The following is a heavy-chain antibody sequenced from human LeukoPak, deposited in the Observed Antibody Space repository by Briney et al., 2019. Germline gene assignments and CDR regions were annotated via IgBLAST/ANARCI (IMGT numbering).Heavy chain of an antibody. D-gene: IGHD3-3*01. Sequence: HPGGSLRLSCEASGFTFNTCAMSWVRQAPGKGLEWVSAISESGSGTYYADSVKGRFTISRDNSKNTLYLQMNSLRVDDTALYYCAKGVFGVNRAFDYCGQGTLVTVSS. CDR1: GFTFNTCA. CDR3: AKGVFGVNRAFDY. V-gene: IGHV3-23*01. CDR2: ISESGSGT. J-gene: IGHJ4*02.